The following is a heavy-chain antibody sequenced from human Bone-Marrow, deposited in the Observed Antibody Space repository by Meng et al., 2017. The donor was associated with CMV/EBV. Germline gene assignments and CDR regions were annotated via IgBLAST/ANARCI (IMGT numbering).Heavy chain of an antibody. CDR1: GGSFNSYY. CDR3: ARGTSSWFPLFDY. CDR2: IYYSGST. Sequence: LRLSCAVFGGSFNSYYWSWIRQPPGKGLEWIGYIYYSGSTNYNPSLKSRVTISVDTSKNQFSLKLSSVTAADTAVYYCARGTSSWFPLFDYWGQGTLVTVSS. J-gene: IGHJ4*02. V-gene: IGHV4-59*01. D-gene: IGHD6-13*01.